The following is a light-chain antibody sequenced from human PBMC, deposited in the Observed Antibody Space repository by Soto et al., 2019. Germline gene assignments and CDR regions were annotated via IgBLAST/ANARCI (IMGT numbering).Light chain of an antibody. V-gene: IGLV1-51*01. J-gene: IGLJ1*01. Sequence: QSLLTQLHTVSAAPGQKVSISCPGSSFNIGGDSVYWYQQLPGTAPKLLIYDDNKRPSGIPDRFTGSTSGTSATLGITGFQTGDEADYYCGSWDSSLSAYVFGTGTKVTVL. CDR2: DDN. CDR1: SFNIGGDS. CDR3: GSWDSSLSAYV.